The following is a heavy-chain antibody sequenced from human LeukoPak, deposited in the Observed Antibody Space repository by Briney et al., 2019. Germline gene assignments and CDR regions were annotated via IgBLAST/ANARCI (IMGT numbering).Heavy chain of an antibody. V-gene: IGHV3-9*03. D-gene: IGHD3-3*01. CDR3: AKETPLGVVI. J-gene: IGHJ4*02. Sequence: GGSLRLSCAASGFTFDDYAMHWVRQAPGKGLEWVSGISWNSGSIGYAGSVKGRFTISRDNAKNSLYLQMNSLRAEDMALYYCAKETPLGVVIWGQGTLVTVSS. CDR2: ISWNSGSI. CDR1: GFTFDDYA.